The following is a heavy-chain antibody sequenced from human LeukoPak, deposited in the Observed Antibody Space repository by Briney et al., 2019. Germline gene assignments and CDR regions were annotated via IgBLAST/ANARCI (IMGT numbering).Heavy chain of an antibody. CDR3: ASNYYYGSGSYNY. D-gene: IGHD3-10*01. CDR2: MYTSGST. J-gene: IGHJ4*02. CDR1: GGSISSYY. Sequence: SETLSLTCTVSGGSISSYYWSWIRQPAGKGLEWIGRMYTSGSTNYNPSLKSRVTMSVDTSKNQFSLKLSSVTAADTAVYYCASNYYYGSGSYNYWGQGTLVTVSS. V-gene: IGHV4-4*07.